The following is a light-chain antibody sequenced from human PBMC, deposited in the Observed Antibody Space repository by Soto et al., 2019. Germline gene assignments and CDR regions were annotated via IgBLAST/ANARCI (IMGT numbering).Light chain of an antibody. Sequence: DIQMTQSPSSLSASVGDRVTITCRASQNIRSYVNWYQQKAGKAPNLLIYSAASLQSGLPSRFRGFGAGTDFTLTITSLQAEDFATSYYQQTYSPPWTFGQGTKVEVK. CDR1: QNIRSY. J-gene: IGKJ1*01. V-gene: IGKV1-39*01. CDR2: SAA. CDR3: QQTYSPPWT.